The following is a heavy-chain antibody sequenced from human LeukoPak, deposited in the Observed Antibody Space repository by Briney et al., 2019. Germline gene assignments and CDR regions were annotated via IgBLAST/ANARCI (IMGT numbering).Heavy chain of an antibody. V-gene: IGHV1-2*07. Sequence: GASVKVTCKASGNAFTDSYLPRLRQAPGQGLEWLGWINPNSGGTNYAHKFQGRVTMTRDTSTSTGYMQLARLRSVQSGAYYCERDGGLVEPGEVNRFDAWGQGTLVTASS. D-gene: IGHD3-10*01. J-gene: IGHJ5*02. CDR1: GNAFTDSY. CDR3: ERDGGLVEPGEVNRFDA. CDR2: INPNSGGT.